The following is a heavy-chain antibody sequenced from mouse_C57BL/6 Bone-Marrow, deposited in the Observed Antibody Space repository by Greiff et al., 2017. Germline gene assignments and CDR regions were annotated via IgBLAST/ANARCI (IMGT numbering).Heavy chain of an antibody. J-gene: IGHJ1*03. CDR3: ARKIYYYGYFDV. CDR2: IYPGDGDT. V-gene: IGHV1-82*01. D-gene: IGHD1-1*01. CDR1: GYAFSSSW. Sequence: QVQLKQSGPELVKPGASVKISCKASGYAFSSSWMNWVKQRPGKGLEWIGRIYPGDGDTNYNGKFKGKATLTADKSSSTAYMQLSSLTSEDSAVYFCARKIYYYGYFDVWGTGTTDTVSS.